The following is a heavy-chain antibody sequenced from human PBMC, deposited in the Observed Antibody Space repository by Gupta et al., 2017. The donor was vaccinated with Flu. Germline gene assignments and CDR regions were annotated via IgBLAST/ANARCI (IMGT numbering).Heavy chain of an antibody. Sequence: YRRWIRQAPGKGLEWVSRISSSGANIHYADSVKGRFTISRDNAKNLLYLQMNSLRAEDTAVYFCARAHYATSGSLDSWGQGTLVTVSS. J-gene: IGHJ4*02. D-gene: IGHD3-22*01. CDR1: Y. V-gene: IGHV3-11*01. CDR2: ISSSGANI. CDR3: ARAHYATSGSLDS.